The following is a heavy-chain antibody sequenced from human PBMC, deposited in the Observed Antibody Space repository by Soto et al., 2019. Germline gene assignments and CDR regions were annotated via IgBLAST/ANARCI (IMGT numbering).Heavy chain of an antibody. D-gene: IGHD6-6*01. V-gene: IGHV3-23*01. CDR2: ISGSGGDT. CDR1: GFTFSSYA. CDR3: AKGLSSSLNVFDF. J-gene: IGHJ4*02. Sequence: GGSLRLSCAASGFTFSSYAMSWVRQAPGKGLEWVSAISGSGGDTYYADSVKARFTISRDNSKNTLYLQMNSLRAEDTAVYYFAKGLSSSLNVFDFWGQGSLVIVSS.